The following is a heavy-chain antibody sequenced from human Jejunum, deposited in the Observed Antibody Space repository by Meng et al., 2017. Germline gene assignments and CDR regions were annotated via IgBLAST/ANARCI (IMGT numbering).Heavy chain of an antibody. D-gene: IGHD2-8*01. J-gene: IGHJ5*02. CDR3: ARGGNGGRLGDNWFDP. Sequence: QVQLQESGLGLVKSSQTRALTCTVSGGSIRSGNYTWSWIRQPPGKGLEWIGYISFSGKASYNPSFKSRVTISLDTSKNHFSLTLTSVTVADTAGYYCARGGNGGRLGDNWFDPWGQGTLVTVS. CDR2: ISFSGKA. CDR1: GGSIRSGNYT. V-gene: IGHV4-30-4*01.